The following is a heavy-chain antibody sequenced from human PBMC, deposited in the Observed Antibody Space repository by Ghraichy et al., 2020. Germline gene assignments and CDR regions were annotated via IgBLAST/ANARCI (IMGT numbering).Heavy chain of an antibody. CDR1: GFTFSSYA. CDR3: AKASLRGGQDY. D-gene: IGHD6-25*01. V-gene: IGHV3-23*01. CDR2: ISGSGGST. Sequence: LLLTCAASGFTFSSYAMSWVRQAPGKGLEWVSAISGSGGSTYYADSVKGRFTISRDNSKNTLYLQMNSLRAEDTAVYYCAKASLRGGQDYWGQGTLVTVSS. J-gene: IGHJ4*02.